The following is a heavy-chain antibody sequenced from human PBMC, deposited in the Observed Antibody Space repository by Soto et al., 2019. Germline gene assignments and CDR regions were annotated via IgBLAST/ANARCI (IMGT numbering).Heavy chain of an antibody. CDR2: IYYSGST. Sequence: SETLSLTCTVSGGSISSYYWSWIRQPPGKGLEWIGYIYYSGSTNYNPSLKSRVTISVDTSKNQFSLKLSSVTAADTAVYYCARYSSGWNWFEPWGQGTLVTVS. CDR1: GGSISSYY. J-gene: IGHJ5*02. CDR3: ARYSSGWNWFEP. D-gene: IGHD6-19*01. V-gene: IGHV4-59*01.